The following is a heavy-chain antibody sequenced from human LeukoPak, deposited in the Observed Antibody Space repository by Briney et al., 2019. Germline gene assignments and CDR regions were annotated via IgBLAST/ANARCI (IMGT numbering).Heavy chain of an antibody. CDR1: GGSIDSDNFY. D-gene: IGHD3-3*01. V-gene: IGHV4-39*07. CDR2: VHYTGRA. Sequence: PSETLSLTCTVSGGSIDSDNFYWGWIRQPPGKGLDWIGSVHYTGRAYYSPSLKSRVIILADTSKNQLSLTLNSVTAADTALYYCARALPNGYYIDDAFDVWGQGTMVTVSS. CDR3: ARALPNGYYIDDAFDV. J-gene: IGHJ3*01.